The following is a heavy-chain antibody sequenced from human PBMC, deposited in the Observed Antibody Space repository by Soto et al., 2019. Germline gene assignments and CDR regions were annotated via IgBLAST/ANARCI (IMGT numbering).Heavy chain of an antibody. CDR2: VNPIVGMS. V-gene: IGHV1-69*02. CDR3: ATSYGSGSTHFDS. Sequence: QVQLVQSGAEVKKPGSSVKVSCTASEGTFNFYTINWVRQAPGQGLEWVGRVNPIVGMSNYAQKFQGRVLITADKSTTTASMSLNSLKSEDTAIYYCATSYGSGSTHFDSWGQGTLVTVSS. CDR1: EGTFNFYT. D-gene: IGHD3-10*01. J-gene: IGHJ4*02.